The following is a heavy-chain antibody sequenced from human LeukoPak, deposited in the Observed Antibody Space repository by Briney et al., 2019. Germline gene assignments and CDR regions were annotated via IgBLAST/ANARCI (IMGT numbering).Heavy chain of an antibody. V-gene: IGHV5-51*01. D-gene: IGHD3-22*01. CDR3: ARHHSYYYDSSGYPHQFDY. CDR2: IYPGDSDT. J-gene: IGHJ4*02. CDR1: GYSFTSYW. Sequence: GESLKISCKCSGYSFTSYWIGWVRQMPGKGLEWMGIIYPGDSDTRYSPSFQGQVTISADKSISTAYLQWSSLKASDTAMYYCARHHSYYYDSSGYPHQFDYWGQGTLVTVSS.